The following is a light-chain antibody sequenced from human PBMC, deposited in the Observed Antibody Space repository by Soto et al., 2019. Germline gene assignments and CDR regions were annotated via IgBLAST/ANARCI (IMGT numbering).Light chain of an antibody. V-gene: IGKV3-20*01. CDR2: GAS. CDR1: QSVSSSY. CDR3: QQYGSSSIT. J-gene: IGKJ5*01. Sequence: EIVLTQSPGTLSLSPCERATLSCRASQSVSSSYLAWYQQKPGQAPRLLIYGASSRATGIPDRFSGSGSGTDFTLTISRLEPEDFAVYYCQQYGSSSITFGQGTRLEI.